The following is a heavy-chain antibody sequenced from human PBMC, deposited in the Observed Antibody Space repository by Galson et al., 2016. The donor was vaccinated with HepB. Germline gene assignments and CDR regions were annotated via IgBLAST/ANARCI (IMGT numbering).Heavy chain of an antibody. V-gene: IGHV4-34*01. CDR2: IHHSGST. D-gene: IGHD3-22*01. CDR1: GGSFSGYN. Sequence: SETLSLTCAVYGGSFSGYNWTWIRQPPGKGLEWIGEIHHSGSTIYNPSPKSRVTTSVDSSKNLFSLRLNSVTAADTAVYYCARDGSSSAYYLLDFWGQGTLVTVSS. CDR3: ARDGSSSAYYLLDF. J-gene: IGHJ4*02.